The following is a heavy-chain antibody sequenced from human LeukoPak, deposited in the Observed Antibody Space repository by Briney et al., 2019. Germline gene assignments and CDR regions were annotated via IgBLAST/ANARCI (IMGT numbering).Heavy chain of an antibody. CDR3: ARSWGSHYYGMDV. CDR1: GGTFSSYA. V-gene: IGHV1-69*06. Sequence: ASVKVSCKASGGTFSSYAISWVRQAPGQGLEWMGGIIPIFGTANYAQKFQGRVTITADKPTSTAYMELSSLRSEDTAVYYCARSWGSHYYGMDVWGKGTTVTVSS. D-gene: IGHD7-27*01. J-gene: IGHJ6*04. CDR2: IIPIFGTA.